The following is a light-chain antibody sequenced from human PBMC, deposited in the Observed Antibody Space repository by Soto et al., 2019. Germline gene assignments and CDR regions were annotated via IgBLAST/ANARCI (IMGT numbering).Light chain of an antibody. V-gene: IGKV3-20*01. Sequence: EIVLTQSPGTLSLSPGERATLSCRASQSVSSSYLAWYQQKSGQAPRLLIYGASSRATGIPDRFSGSGSGKDFTLTISRLEPEDFAVYYCQQYGSSLLFTFGRGTKVDIK. J-gene: IGKJ3*01. CDR3: QQYGSSLLFT. CDR2: GAS. CDR1: QSVSSSY.